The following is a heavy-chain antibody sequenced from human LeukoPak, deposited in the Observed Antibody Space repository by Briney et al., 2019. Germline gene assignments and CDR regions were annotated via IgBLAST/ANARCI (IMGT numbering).Heavy chain of an antibody. Sequence: GGSLRLSCAASGFTFSSYAMSWVRQAPGKGPEWVSTISGRDGSTYYADSVKGRFTISRDNSKNTLYLQMNSLRAEDTAVYYCAKDWYYGGHYWGQGTLVTVSS. CDR3: AKDWYYGGHY. D-gene: IGHD4-23*01. CDR2: ISGRDGST. V-gene: IGHV3-23*01. J-gene: IGHJ4*02. CDR1: GFTFSSYA.